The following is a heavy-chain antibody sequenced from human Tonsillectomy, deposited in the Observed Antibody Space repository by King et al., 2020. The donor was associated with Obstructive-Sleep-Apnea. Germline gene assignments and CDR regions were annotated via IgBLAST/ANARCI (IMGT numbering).Heavy chain of an antibody. Sequence: VQLQQWGAGLLKPSETLSLTCAVYGGSFSGYYWSWIRQPPGKGLEWIGEINHSGSTNYNPSLKSRVTISVDTSKNQFSLKRSSVTAADTAVYYCARGGPTLVVVPAPFATFDYWGQGTLVPVSS. D-gene: IGHD2-21*01. J-gene: IGHJ4*02. CDR1: GGSFSGYY. CDR3: ARGGPTLVVVPAPFATFDY. CDR2: INHSGST. V-gene: IGHV4-34*01.